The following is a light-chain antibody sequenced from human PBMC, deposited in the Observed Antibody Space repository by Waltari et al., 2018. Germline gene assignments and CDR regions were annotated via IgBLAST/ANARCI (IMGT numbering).Light chain of an antibody. CDR1: ESLLIHDGKMY. J-gene: IGKJ5*01. CDR3: MEALQSVT. Sequence: EVVMTQSPVSLSVTLGQPASISCRCSESLLIHDGKMYLNWFHQRPGQSPRRLLYQVSDRDSGVPDRFSGSGSGADFTLRISRVEAEDAGVYYCMEALQSVTFGQGTRLEIK. CDR2: QVS. V-gene: IGKV2-30*01.